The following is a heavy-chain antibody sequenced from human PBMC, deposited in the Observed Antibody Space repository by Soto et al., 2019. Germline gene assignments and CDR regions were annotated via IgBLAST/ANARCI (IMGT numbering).Heavy chain of an antibody. D-gene: IGHD3-10*01. Sequence: QVQLVQSGAEVQKPGSSGKVSCSASGDTFSSYTINWVRHAPGQALEWMGVFIPIFGTANYAQKSKGRVTMTADKPTNAAYMELRSLNSEDTAVYYCARGARGVPQIQPWFDPWGQGNQVIVSS. CDR3: ARGARGVPQIQPWFDP. V-gene: IGHV1-69*06. CDR2: FIPIFGTA. J-gene: IGHJ5*02. CDR1: GDTFSSYT.